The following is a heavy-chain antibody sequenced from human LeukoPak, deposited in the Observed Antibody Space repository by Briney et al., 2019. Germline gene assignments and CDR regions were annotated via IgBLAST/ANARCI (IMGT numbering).Heavy chain of an antibody. Sequence: SETLSLTCAVYGGSFSGYYWSWIRQPPGKGLEWIGEINHSGSTNYNPSLKSRVTISVDTSKNQFSLKLSSVTAAGTGVYFCVREAGQRLLYWIDAWGQGTLVTVSS. V-gene: IGHV4-34*01. D-gene: IGHD6-25*01. CDR1: GGSFSGYY. CDR2: INHSGST. CDR3: VREAGQRLLYWIDA. J-gene: IGHJ5*02.